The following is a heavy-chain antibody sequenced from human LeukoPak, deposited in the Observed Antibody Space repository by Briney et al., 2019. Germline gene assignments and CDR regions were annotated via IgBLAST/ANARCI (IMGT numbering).Heavy chain of an antibody. V-gene: IGHV3-48*04. CDR1: GFTFSSYS. Sequence: GGSLRLSCAASGFTFSSYSMNWVRQAPGKGLEWVSYISSSSSTIYYADSVKGRFTISRDNAKNSLYLQMNSLRAEDTAVYYCARVSILIVPYYAFDIWGQGTIVTVSS. CDR2: ISSSSSTI. J-gene: IGHJ3*02. D-gene: IGHD2/OR15-2a*01. CDR3: ARVSILIVPYYAFDI.